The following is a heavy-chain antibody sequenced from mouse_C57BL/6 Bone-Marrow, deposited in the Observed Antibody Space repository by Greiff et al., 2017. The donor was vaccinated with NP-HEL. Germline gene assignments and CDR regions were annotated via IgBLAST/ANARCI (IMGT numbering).Heavy chain of an antibody. CDR3: ATSYAMDY. CDR2: ILRGGST. J-gene: IGHJ4*01. D-gene: IGHD6-1*01. Sequence: QVQLKQSGPGLVQPSQSLSITCTVSGFSLTSYGVHWVRQSPGKGLEWLGVILRGGSTDYNAAFMSRLSITNDNSKSQVFFKMKSLQADDTAIYYCATSYAMDYWGQGTSVTVSS. V-gene: IGHV2-5*01. CDR1: GFSLTSYG.